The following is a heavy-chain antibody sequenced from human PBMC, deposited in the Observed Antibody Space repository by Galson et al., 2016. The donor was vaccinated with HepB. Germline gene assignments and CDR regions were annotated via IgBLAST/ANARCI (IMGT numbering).Heavy chain of an antibody. J-gene: IGHJ4*02. CDR3: ARGGGLRFFRYLDY. V-gene: IGHV1-2*02. Sequence: SVKVSCKASAYTFTDNNIHWVRQAPGQGLEWMGWIDPETGGTNYAPKFRGRVTMTRDTSSSTAHMDLRRLTPDDTAVYYCARGGGLRFFRYLDYWGQGTLVTVSS. CDR1: AYTFTDNN. CDR2: IDPETGGT. D-gene: IGHD3-3*01.